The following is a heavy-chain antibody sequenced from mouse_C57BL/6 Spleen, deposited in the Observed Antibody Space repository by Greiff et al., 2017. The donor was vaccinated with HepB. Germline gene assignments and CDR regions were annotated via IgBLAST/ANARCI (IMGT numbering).Heavy chain of an antibody. CDR2: IGPGSGST. J-gene: IGHJ2*01. Sequence: VQLQQSGAELVKPGASVKISCKASGYTFTDYYINWVKQRPGQGLEWIGKIGPGSGSTYYKEKFKGKATLTADKSSSTAYMQLSSLTSEDSAVYFCARWFYYYGSSGGYWGQGTTLTVSS. CDR1: GYTFTDYY. D-gene: IGHD1-1*01. CDR3: ARWFYYYGSSGGY. V-gene: IGHV1-77*01.